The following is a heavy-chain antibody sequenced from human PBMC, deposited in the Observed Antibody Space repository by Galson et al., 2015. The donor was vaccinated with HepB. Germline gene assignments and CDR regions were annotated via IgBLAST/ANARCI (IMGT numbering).Heavy chain of an antibody. CDR3: AREGLTSPLAVAGDFDY. CDR1: GYTFTGYY. Sequence: SVKVSCKASGYTFTGYYMHWVRQAPGQGLEWMGWINPNSGGTNYAQKFQGRVTMTRDTSISTAYMELSGLRSDDTAVYYCAREGLTSPLAVAGDFDYWGQGTLVTVSS. CDR2: INPNSGGT. D-gene: IGHD6-19*01. V-gene: IGHV1-2*02. J-gene: IGHJ4*02.